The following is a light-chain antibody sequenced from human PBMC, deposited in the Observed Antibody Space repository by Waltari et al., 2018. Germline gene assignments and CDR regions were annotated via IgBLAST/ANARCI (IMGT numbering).Light chain of an antibody. V-gene: IGKV3-15*01. CDR3: QEYNYWPLT. CDR2: GAS. J-gene: IGKJ4*01. Sequence: EIVMTQSPATLSVSPGERATLSCRASQSVGTYLAWYQEKPGQGPRLRISGASIRATCIPARFSGSGSGTEFPLTISSLQSEDFAVYYCQEYNYWPLTFGGGTKVEIK. CDR1: QSVGTY.